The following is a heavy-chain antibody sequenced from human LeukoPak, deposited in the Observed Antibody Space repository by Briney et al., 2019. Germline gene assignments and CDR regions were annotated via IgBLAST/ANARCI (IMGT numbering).Heavy chain of an antibody. V-gene: IGHV3-7*01. Sequence: PGGSLRLSCAASGFTFSSYAMSWVRQAPGKGLEWVANIKQDGSEKYYVDSVKGRFTISRDNAKNSLYLQMNSLRAEDTAVYYCARDRRVGGSRRFGELWYYYGMDVWGQGTTVTVSS. CDR1: GFTFSSYA. CDR3: ARDRRVGGSRRFGELWYYYGMDV. J-gene: IGHJ6*02. CDR2: IKQDGSEK. D-gene: IGHD3-10*01.